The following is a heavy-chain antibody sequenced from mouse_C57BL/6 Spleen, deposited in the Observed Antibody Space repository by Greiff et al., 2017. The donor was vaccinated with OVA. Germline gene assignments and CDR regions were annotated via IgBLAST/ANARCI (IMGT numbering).Heavy chain of an antibody. CDR3: AIRYSNYAFDY. Sequence: QVHVKQPGAELVKPGASVKVSCKASGYTFTSYWMHWVKQRPGQGLEWIGRIHPSDSDTNYNQKFKGKATLTVDKSSSTAYMQLSSLTSEDSAVYYCAIRYSNYAFDYWGQGTTLTVSS. CDR2: IHPSDSDT. CDR1: GYTFTSYW. D-gene: IGHD2-5*01. J-gene: IGHJ2*01. V-gene: IGHV1-74*01.